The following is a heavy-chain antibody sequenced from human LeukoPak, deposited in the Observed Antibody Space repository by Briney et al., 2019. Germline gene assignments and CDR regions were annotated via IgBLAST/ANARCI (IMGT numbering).Heavy chain of an antibody. CDR2: INGDGSDT. CDR1: GSTFSGYW. D-gene: IGHD1/OR15-1a*01. CDR3: ARDPRNKGFDP. J-gene: IGHJ5*02. Sequence: GGSLRLSCAASGSTFSGYWMHWARQSPGKGLVWVSCINGDGSDTRYADSVKGRFTISRDNAKNTLYLQMNSLRVEDTAVYYCARDPRNKGFDPWGQGTXVTVS. V-gene: IGHV3-74*01.